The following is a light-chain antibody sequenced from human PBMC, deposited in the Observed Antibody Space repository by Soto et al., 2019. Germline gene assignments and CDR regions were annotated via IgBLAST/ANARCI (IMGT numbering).Light chain of an antibody. V-gene: IGLV1-44*01. CDR2: SNN. Sequence: QSVRTQVLSASGTPLHGGRIFCSGSSSNIGSNTVNWYQQLPGTAPKLLIYSNNQRPSGVPDRFSGSKSGTSASLAISGLQSEDEADYYCAAWDDSLKGVFGGGTKVTVL. CDR1: SSNIGSNT. J-gene: IGLJ2*01. CDR3: AAWDDSLKGV.